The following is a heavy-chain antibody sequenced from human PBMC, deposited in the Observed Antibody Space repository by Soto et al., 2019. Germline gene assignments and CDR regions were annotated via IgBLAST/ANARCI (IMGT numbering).Heavy chain of an antibody. D-gene: IGHD2-2*01. Sequence: ASLKVSFRASGYTCTSYGISWVRQAPGQGLEWMGWISAYNGNTNYAQKLQGRVTMTTDTSTSTAYMELRSLRSDDTAVYYCATNCYVQMYDDFHIWRQGTMV. CDR2: ISAYNGNT. J-gene: IGHJ3*02. CDR3: ATNCYVQMYDDFHI. V-gene: IGHV1-18*01. CDR1: GYTCTSYG.